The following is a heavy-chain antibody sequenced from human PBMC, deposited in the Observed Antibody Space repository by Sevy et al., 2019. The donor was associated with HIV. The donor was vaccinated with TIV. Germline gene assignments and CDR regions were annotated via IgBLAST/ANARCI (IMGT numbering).Heavy chain of an antibody. D-gene: IGHD1-26*01. V-gene: IGHV3-30*02. CDR1: KFTFSIHG. CDR2: IMSDGSNK. J-gene: IGHJ3*02. Sequence: GGSLRLSCAASKFTFSIHGMHWVRQAPGKGLEWVAFIMSDGSNKYYRDSVKGRFTISRDNSKNTVFPEMNSLRAEDTAVYYCAKDQEWEEVAFDIWGQGTMVTVSS. CDR3: AKDQEWEEVAFDI.